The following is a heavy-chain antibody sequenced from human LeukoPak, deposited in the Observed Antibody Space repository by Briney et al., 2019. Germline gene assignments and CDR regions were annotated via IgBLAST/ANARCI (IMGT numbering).Heavy chain of an antibody. CDR1: GYSFTSYW. J-gene: IGHJ6*01. Sequence: GESLKISCKASGYSFTSYWIGWVRQMPGKGLEWMGIIYPFDSDVKYSPSFQGQVSISADKSISTAYLQWSSLKASDIGMYYCARHSGSRVTGGMDVWGQGTTVTVSA. V-gene: IGHV5-51*01. CDR3: ARHSGSRVTGGMDV. D-gene: IGHD2-21*02. CDR2: IYPFDSDV.